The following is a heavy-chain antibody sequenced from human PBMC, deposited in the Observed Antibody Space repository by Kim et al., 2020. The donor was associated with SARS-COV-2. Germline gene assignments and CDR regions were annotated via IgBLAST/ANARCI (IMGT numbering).Heavy chain of an antibody. V-gene: IGHV3-23*01. CDR3: RDEGDYNHDRCD. CDR1: GFTFSSYG. CDR2: ISSSGCIK. J-gene: IGHJ6*01. D-gene: IGHD4-4*01. Sequence: GGSLRLSCAASGFTFSSYGMNWVRQAPGKGLEWVSAISSSGCIKYSAYLVNGRTTICRDNSKTMLHLQKNSLRAEDTAAYYSRDEGDYNHDRCDWGQG.